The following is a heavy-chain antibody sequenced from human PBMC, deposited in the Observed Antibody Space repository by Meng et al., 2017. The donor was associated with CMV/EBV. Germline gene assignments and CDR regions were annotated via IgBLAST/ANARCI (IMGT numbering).Heavy chain of an antibody. CDR1: GGSISSYY. D-gene: IGHD5-24*01. CDR2: IYYSGST. V-gene: IGHV4-59*01. Sequence: SETLSRTCTVSGGSISSYYWSWIRQPPGKGLEWIGYIYYSGSTNYNPSLKSRVTISVDTSKNQFSLKLSSVTAADTAVYYCARGVEMATINYYGMDVWGQGTTVTVSS. CDR3: ARGVEMATINYYGMDV. J-gene: IGHJ6*02.